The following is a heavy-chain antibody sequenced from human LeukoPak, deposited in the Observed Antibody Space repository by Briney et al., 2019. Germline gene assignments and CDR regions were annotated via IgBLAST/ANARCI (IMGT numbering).Heavy chain of an antibody. CDR2: INQDGSEN. V-gene: IGHV3-7*01. CDR3: TKGRSNHY. Sequence: GGSLRLSCAASGFTFSDFWMGWVRQAPGKGLEWVANINQDGSENYYVDSVKGRFTISRDNAKNSLYLQMNSLRAEDTAVYYCTKGRSNHYWGQGTLVSVST. D-gene: IGHD3-10*01. CDR1: GFTFSDFW. J-gene: IGHJ4*02.